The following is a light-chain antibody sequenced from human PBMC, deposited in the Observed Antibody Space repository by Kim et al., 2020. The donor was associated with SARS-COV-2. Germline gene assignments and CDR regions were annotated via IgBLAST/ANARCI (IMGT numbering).Light chain of an antibody. J-gene: IGKJ1*01. CDR2: DAS. V-gene: IGKV1-5*01. CDR3: QQYNNYWGT. Sequence: DIQMTQSPSTLSASVGDRVTITCRASQNIRNWVAWYQQKPGKAPKLLIYDASSLGSAVPSRFSGSGSGTEFTLTISSLQADDFATYSCQQYNNYWGTFGQGTKVDIK. CDR1: QNIRNW.